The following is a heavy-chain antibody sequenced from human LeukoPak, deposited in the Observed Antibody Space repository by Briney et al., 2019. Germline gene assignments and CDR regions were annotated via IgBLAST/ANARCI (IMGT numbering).Heavy chain of an antibody. D-gene: IGHD2-15*01. CDR3: ASCSDTCYAVDSYYHGMDV. J-gene: IGHJ6*02. CDR1: GGTFSSYA. V-gene: IGHV1-69*13. Sequence: SVKVSCKASGGTFSSYAISWVRQAPGQGLEWMGGIIPIFGTANYAQKFQGRVTITADESTSTAYMELSSLRSEDTAMYYCASCSDTCYAVDSYYHGMDVWGQGTTVTVSS. CDR2: IIPIFGTA.